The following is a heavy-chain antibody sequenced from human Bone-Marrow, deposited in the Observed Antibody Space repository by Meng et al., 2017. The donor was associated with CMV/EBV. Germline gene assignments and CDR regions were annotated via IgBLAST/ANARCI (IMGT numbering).Heavy chain of an antibody. CDR3: ARITHCSSTSCYHFDP. V-gene: IGHV3-7*01. CDR2: VNQDGCVK. D-gene: IGHD2-2*01. CDR1: GFTFSNYW. J-gene: IGHJ5*02. Sequence: LTCAASGFTFSNYWMTWVRQAPGRGLEWVANVNQDGCVKYYGDSVTGRFTISRYNAQSSLYLQMRSLGAEETAVYYCARITHCSSTSCYHFDPWGRGTLVTVSS.